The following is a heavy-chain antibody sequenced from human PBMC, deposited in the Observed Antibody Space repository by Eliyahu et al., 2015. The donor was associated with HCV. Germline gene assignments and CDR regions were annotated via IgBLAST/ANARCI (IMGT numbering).Heavy chain of an antibody. D-gene: IGHD2-15*01. J-gene: IGHJ6*02. V-gene: IGHV1-2*02. CDR3: ARDHCTGGGCYENYYYGMDV. Sequence: MHWVRQAPGQGLEWMGWINPNSGATEYAQKFQGRVTMTRDTSISTGYMELTRLRSDDTAVYYCARDHCTGGGCYENYYYGMDVWGQGTTVTVSS. CDR2: INPNSGAT.